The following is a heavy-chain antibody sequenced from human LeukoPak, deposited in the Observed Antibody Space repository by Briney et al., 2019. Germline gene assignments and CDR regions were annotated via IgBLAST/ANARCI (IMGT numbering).Heavy chain of an antibody. CDR3: ARVGGITMVRGVMPPYYYGMDV. V-gene: IGHV1-3*01. CDR1: GYTFTSYA. D-gene: IGHD3-10*01. CDR2: INAGNGNT. Sequence: ASVKVSCKASGYTFTSYATHWVRQAPGQRLEWMGWINAGNGNTKYSQKFQGRVTITRDTSASTAYMELSSLRSEDTAVYYCARVGGITMVRGVMPPYYYGMDVWGKGTTVTVSS. J-gene: IGHJ6*04.